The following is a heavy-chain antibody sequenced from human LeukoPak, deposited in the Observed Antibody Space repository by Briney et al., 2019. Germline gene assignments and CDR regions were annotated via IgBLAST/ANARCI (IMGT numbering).Heavy chain of an antibody. J-gene: IGHJ5*02. V-gene: IGHV3-20*04. CDR1: GFNFDDYG. CDR2: ISWNGGTT. Sequence: GGSLRLSCAASGFNFDDYGMSWVRQAPGKGLEWVSDISWNGGTTNYADSVKGRFTISRDNAKNSLSLQMNSLRAEDTALYYCTTNYFDTSGFYYWNWFDPWGQGTLVTVSS. CDR3: TTNYFDTSGFYYWNWFDP. D-gene: IGHD3-22*01.